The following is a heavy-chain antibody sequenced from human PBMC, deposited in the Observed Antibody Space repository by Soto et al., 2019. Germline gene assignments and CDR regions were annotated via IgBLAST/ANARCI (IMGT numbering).Heavy chain of an antibody. J-gene: IGHJ4*02. Sequence: SETLSLTCTVSGGYISSFYWSWIRQPPGKGLEWIGYIYYSGSTNYNPSLTSRVTISVDTSKNQLSLKLSSVTAADTAVYYCARGSGSSSWYWDYWGQGTLVTVSS. V-gene: IGHV4-59*01. CDR1: GGYISSFY. D-gene: IGHD6-13*01. CDR2: IYYSGST. CDR3: ARGSGSSSWYWDY.